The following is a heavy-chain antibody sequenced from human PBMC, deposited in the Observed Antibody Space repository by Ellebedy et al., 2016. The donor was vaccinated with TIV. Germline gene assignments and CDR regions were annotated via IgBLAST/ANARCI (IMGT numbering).Heavy chain of an antibody. CDR3: ARGGYRLEY. D-gene: IGHD6-13*01. J-gene: IGHJ4*02. Sequence: GGSLRLSXAASGFTFSSYGMHWVRQAPGKGLEWVAKMKEDGVDKWYVDSVKGRFTISRDNAKNSVYLEMNSLRVEDTALYYCARGGYRLEYWGQGTLVTVSS. CDR1: GFTFSSYG. V-gene: IGHV3-7*01. CDR2: MKEDGVDK.